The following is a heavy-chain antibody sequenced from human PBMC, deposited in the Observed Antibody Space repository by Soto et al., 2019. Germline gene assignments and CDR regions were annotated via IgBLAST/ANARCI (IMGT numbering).Heavy chain of an antibody. Sequence: GASVKVSCKASGGTFSSYSICWVRQAPGQGSEWMGGLIPIFGTENYAQKLQGRVTITADESTSSAYMELSCLRSEDTAECYCASRETPYYDCVRWSYRPHYGMDVWGQGTMVTVSS. CDR2: LIPIFGTE. V-gene: IGHV1-69*13. CDR1: GGTFSSYS. D-gene: IGHD3-16*02. CDR3: ASRETPYYDCVRWSYRPHYGMDV. J-gene: IGHJ6*02.